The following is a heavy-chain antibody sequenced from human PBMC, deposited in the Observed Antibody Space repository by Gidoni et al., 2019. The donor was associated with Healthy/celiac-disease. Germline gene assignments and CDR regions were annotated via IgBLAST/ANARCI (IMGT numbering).Heavy chain of an antibody. J-gene: IGHJ4*02. D-gene: IGHD5-12*01. CDR3: ARESLEMATIGGGLDY. CDR2: IYSGGST. CDR1: GFTVSSNY. Sequence: EVQLVESGGGLIQPGGSLGLSCAASGFTVSSNYMSWVRQAPGKGLEWVSVIYSGGSTYYADSVKGRFTISRDNSKNTLYLQMNSLRAEDTAVYYCARESLEMATIGGGLDYWGQGTLVTVSS. V-gene: IGHV3-53*01.